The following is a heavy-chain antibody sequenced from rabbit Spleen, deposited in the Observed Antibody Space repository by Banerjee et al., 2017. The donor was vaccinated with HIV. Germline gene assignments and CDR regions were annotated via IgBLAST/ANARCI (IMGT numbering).Heavy chain of an antibody. Sequence: QSLEESGGDLVKPGASLTLTCTASGVSFSFSSYMCWFRQAPGKGLEWIACIDTGSSGFTYFATWAKGRFTISKASSTTVTLQMTRLTAADTATYFCARDTSTSFSSYGMDLWGPGTLVTVS. CDR2: IDTGSSGFT. J-gene: IGHJ6*01. V-gene: IGHV1S40*01. D-gene: IGHD1-1*01. CDR3: ARDTSTSFSSYGMDL. CDR1: GVSFSFSSY.